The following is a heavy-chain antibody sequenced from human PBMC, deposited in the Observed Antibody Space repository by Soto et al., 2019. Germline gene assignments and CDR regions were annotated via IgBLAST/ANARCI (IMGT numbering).Heavy chain of an antibody. CDR3: AKELPVTGGPYCSGVRCYGIDY. J-gene: IGHJ4*02. CDR1: GFTFSSYG. V-gene: IGHV3-23*01. CDR2: ISGSGGST. Sequence: GGSLRLSCAASGFTFSSYGMSWVRQAPGKGLEWVSAISGSGGSTFYADSVKGRFTISRDNSKNTLYIQMNSLRAEDTALYYCAKELPVTGGPYCSGVRCYGIDYWGQGP. D-gene: IGHD2-15*01.